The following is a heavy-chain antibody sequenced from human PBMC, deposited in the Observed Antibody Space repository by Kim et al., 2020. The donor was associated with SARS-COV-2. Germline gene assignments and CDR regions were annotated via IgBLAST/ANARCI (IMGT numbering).Heavy chain of an antibody. V-gene: IGHV3-30*18. CDR2: IPHDGTYE. J-gene: IGHJ6*02. Sequence: GGSLRLSCAASTLTFSTYCMHWVRQAPGKGLEWVAVIPHDGTYEYYADSVKGRFTISRDNSMNTLYLQMNSLRAEDTAVYYCAKSILKNARAPPYDYYGMDVWGQGTTVTVSS. CDR3: AKSILKNARAPPYDYYGMDV. D-gene: IGHD2-21*01. CDR1: TLTFSTYC.